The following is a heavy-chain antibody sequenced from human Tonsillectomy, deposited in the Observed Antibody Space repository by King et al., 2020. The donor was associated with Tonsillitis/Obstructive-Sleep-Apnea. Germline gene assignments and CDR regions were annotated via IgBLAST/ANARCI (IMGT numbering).Heavy chain of an antibody. CDR1: GGSISSYY. CDR2: IYYSGST. J-gene: IGHJ3*02. V-gene: IGHV4-59*01. D-gene: IGHD5-12*01. CDR3: ARGGEWLRSRGSLAFDI. Sequence: VQLQESGPGLVKPSETLSLTCTVSGGSISSYYWSWIRQPPGKGLEWIGYIYYSGSTNYNPSLKSRVTISVDTSKNQFSLKLSSVTAADTAVYYCARGGEWLRSRGSLAFDIWGQGTMVTVSS.